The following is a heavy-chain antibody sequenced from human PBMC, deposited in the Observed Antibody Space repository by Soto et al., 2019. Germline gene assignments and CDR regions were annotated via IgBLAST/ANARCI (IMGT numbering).Heavy chain of an antibody. CDR2: IYYSGST. CDR1: GGSISSGDYY. V-gene: IGHV4-30-4*01. D-gene: IGHD3-22*01. CDR3: ARVHYYDSSGYFLYFDY. Sequence: QVQLQESGPGLVKPSQTLPLTCTVSGGSISSGDYYWSWIRQPPGKGLEWIGYIYYSGSTYYNPSLKSRVTISVDTSKNQFSLKLSSVTAADTAVYYCARVHYYDSSGYFLYFDYWGQGTLVTVSS. J-gene: IGHJ4*02.